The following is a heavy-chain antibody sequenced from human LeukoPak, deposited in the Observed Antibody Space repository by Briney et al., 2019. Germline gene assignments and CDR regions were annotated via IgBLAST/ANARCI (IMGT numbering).Heavy chain of an antibody. V-gene: IGHV5-51*01. J-gene: IGHJ5*02. CDR3: PLAAMGSWDWFDP. CDR1: GYSFTSYW. Sequence: GESLKISCKGSGYSFTSYWIGWVRQMPGKGLEWMGIIYPGDSDTRYSPSFQGQVTISADKSISTAYLQWSSLKASDTAMYYCPLAAMGSWDWFDPWGQGTLVTVSS. CDR2: IYPGDSDT. D-gene: IGHD2-2*01.